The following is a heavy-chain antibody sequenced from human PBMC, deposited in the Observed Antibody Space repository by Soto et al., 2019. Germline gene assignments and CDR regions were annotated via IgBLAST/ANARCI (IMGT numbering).Heavy chain of an antibody. Sequence: SETLSLTCTVSGGSISSFYWSWIRQPPGKGLEWIGYIYYSGSTNYNPSLKSRVTISVDTSKNQFSLKLSSVTAADTAVYYCARMLLLDSSSSHYFDYWGQGTLVTVSS. CDR3: ARMLLLDSSSSHYFDY. CDR2: IYYSGST. J-gene: IGHJ4*02. CDR1: GGSISSFY. D-gene: IGHD6-6*01. V-gene: IGHV4-59*01.